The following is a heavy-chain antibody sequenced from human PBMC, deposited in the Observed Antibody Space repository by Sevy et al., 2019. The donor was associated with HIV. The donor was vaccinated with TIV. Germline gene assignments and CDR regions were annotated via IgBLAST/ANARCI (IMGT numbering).Heavy chain of an antibody. V-gene: IGHV3-15*07. CDR3: TTDGGGYNYGYSFDY. CDR2: IKSKTDGGTT. Sequence: GGSLRLSCAASGFTFSNAWMNWVRQAPGKGLEWVGRIKSKTDGGTTDYAAPVKGRFTISREDSKNTLYLQMNSRKTEDTAVYYCTTDGGGYNYGYSFDYWGQGALVTVSS. J-gene: IGHJ4*02. CDR1: GFTFSNAW. D-gene: IGHD5-18*01.